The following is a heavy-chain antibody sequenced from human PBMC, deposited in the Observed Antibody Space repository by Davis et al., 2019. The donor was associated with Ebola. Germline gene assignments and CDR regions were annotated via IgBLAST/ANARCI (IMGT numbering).Heavy chain of an antibody. V-gene: IGHV4-59*01. J-gene: IGHJ4*02. D-gene: IGHD3-16*01. CDR3: ARGGSRLEY. CDR1: GGSISSYY. CDR2: IYYSGST. Sequence: PSETLSLTCTVSGGSISSYYWSWIRQPPGKGLEWIGYIYYSGSTNYNPSLKSRVTISVDTSKNQFSLKLRSVTAADTAVYYCARGGSRLEYWGQGTLVTVSS.